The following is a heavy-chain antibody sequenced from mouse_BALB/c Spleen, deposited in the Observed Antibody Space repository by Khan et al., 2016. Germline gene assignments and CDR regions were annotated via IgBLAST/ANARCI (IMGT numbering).Heavy chain of an antibody. D-gene: IGHD1-1*01. J-gene: IGHJ2*01. CDR1: GYSITSGYS. V-gene: IGHV3-1*02. CDR2: IHNSGNT. Sequence: EVQLVESGPDLVKPSQSLSLTCTVTGYSITSGYSWHWIRQLPGNKLEWMGYIHNSGNTNYNPSLKSRISITRDTSKNQFFLQLNSVTTEDTATYYCARDYYGSSYFDYWGQGTTLTVSS. CDR3: ARDYYGSSYFDY.